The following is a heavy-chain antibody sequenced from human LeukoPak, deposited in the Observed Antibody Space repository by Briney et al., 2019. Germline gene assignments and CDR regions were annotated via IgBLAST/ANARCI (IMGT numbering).Heavy chain of an antibody. J-gene: IGHJ1*01. Sequence: PGASVKVSCKASGGTFSSYAISWVRQAPGQGLEWMGGIIPIFGTANYAQKFQGRVTITADESTSTAYMELSSLRSEDTAVYYCARTITIFGVDRAVYFQHWGQGTLVTVSP. D-gene: IGHD3-3*01. CDR2: IIPIFGTA. V-gene: IGHV1-69*13. CDR1: GGTFSSYA. CDR3: ARTITIFGVDRAVYFQH.